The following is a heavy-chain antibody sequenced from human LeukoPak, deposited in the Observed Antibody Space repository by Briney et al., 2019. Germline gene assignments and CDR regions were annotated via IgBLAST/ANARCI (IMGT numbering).Heavy chain of an antibody. V-gene: IGHV3-30*04. CDR2: ISYDGSNE. J-gene: IGHJ4*02. CDR1: GFTFSSYV. Sequence: GGSLRLSCAASGFTFSSYVMHWVRQAPGKGLEWVAIISYDGSNEYYADSVKGRFTISRDNSKNTLYLQMNSLRAADTAVYYCARARTGYSSSWYRVDYWGQGTLVTVSS. D-gene: IGHD6-13*01. CDR3: ARARTGYSSSWYRVDY.